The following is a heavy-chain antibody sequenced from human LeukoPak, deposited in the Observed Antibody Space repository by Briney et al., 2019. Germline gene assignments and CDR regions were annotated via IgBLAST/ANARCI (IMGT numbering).Heavy chain of an antibody. CDR2: INPNSGGT. CDR1: GYTFTGYY. Sequence: ASVKVSCKASGYTFTGYYMHWVRQAPGQGLEWMGWINPNSGGTNYAQKFQGRVTMTRDTSISTAYMELSRLRSDDTAVYYCARGRPTFEHPSDCTNGVCPYPLFDYWGQGTLVTVSS. CDR3: ARGRPTFEHPSDCTNGVCPYPLFDY. V-gene: IGHV1-2*02. J-gene: IGHJ4*02. D-gene: IGHD2-8*01.